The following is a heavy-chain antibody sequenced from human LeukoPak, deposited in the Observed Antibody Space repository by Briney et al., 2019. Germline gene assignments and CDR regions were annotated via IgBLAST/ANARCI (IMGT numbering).Heavy chain of an antibody. D-gene: IGHD3-3*01. J-gene: IGHJ4*02. CDR2: MYCSGST. V-gene: IGHV4-61*01. Sequence: SETLSLTCTVSGGSVSSGSYYWSWIRQPPGKGLEWSGYMYCSGSTNYNPPLKSRVTISVDTSKNQFSLKLSSVTAADTAVYYCAREAAGDFWSGYYLDYWGQGTLVTVPS. CDR1: GGSVSSGSYY. CDR3: AREAAGDFWSGYYLDY.